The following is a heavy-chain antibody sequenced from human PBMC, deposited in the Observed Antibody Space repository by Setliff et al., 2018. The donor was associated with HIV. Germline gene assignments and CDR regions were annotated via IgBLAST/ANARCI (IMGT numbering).Heavy chain of an antibody. CDR2: IYYSGST. J-gene: IGHJ2*01. CDR1: GGSISSGYYY. Sequence: SETLSLTCTVSGGSISSGYYYWSWIRQHPGKGLEWIGYIYYSGSTYYNPSLKSRVTISVDTSKNQFSLKLSSVTAADTAIYYCARGTPDHEVWYFDLWGRGTLVTAPQ. CDR3: ARGTPDHEVWYFDL. V-gene: IGHV4-31*03.